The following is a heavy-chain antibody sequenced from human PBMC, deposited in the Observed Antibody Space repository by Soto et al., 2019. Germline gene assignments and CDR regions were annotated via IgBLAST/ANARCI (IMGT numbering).Heavy chain of an antibody. CDR3: ARVLRSSSPESLDV. D-gene: IGHD6-6*01. CDR1: GYTFANSD. Sequence: ASVKVSCKASGYTFANSDINWVRQVTGQGLEWMGWMNPGSGNTGYAQKFQGRVTMTRNTSTTTAYMEFSSLSSDDTAVYYCARVLRSSSPESLDVWGKGTAVTVSS. CDR2: MNPGSGNT. V-gene: IGHV1-8*01. J-gene: IGHJ6*04.